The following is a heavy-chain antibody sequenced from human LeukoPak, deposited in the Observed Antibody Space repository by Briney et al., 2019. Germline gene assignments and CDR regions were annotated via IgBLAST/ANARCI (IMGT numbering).Heavy chain of an antibody. CDR3: ARGRIAMVRGEDFDY. CDR1: GGSISSYY. D-gene: IGHD3-10*01. V-gene: IGHV4-4*07. CDR2: IYTSGST. Sequence: PSETLSLTCTVSGGSISSYYWSWIRQPAGKGLEWIGRIYTSGSTNYNPSLKSRVTMSVDTSKNQLSLKLSSVTAADTAVYYCARGRIAMVRGEDFDYWGQGTLVTVSS. J-gene: IGHJ4*02.